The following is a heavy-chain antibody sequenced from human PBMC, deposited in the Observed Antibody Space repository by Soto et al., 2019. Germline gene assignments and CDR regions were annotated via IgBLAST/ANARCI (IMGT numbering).Heavy chain of an antibody. CDR3: AAEGLLRYFDL. V-gene: IGHV3-30-3*01. D-gene: IGHD3-22*01. Sequence: GGSLGLSCTASGFTFQRFTMHWVRRAPGKGLEWVAAVSYDGSHQFYVDSVKGRFTISRDNSNNTLNMQMNGLRGDDTAVYFCAAEGLLRYFDLWGQGTLVTVSS. J-gene: IGHJ4*02. CDR2: VSYDGSHQ. CDR1: GFTFQRFT.